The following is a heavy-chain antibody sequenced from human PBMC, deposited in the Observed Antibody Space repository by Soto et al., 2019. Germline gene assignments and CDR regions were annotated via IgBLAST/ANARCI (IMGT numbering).Heavy chain of an antibody. CDR1: GDSVSSNSAA. Sequence: SQTLSLTCAISGDSVSSNSAAWNWIRQSPSRGLEWLGRTYYRSKWYNDYAVSVKSRITINPDTSKNQFSLQLNSVTPEDTAVYYCARAEKLRYFDWLLIDNWFDPWGQGTLVTVSS. D-gene: IGHD3-9*01. CDR3: ARAEKLRYFDWLLIDNWFDP. CDR2: TYYRSKWYN. V-gene: IGHV6-1*01. J-gene: IGHJ5*02.